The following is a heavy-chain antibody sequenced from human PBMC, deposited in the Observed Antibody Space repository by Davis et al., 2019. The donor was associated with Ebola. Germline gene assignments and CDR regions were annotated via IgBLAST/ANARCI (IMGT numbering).Heavy chain of an antibody. CDR3: ARSTGGSGWCFDY. D-gene: IGHD6-19*01. V-gene: IGHV1-2*02. Sequence: ASVKVSCKASGYTFTGSYMHWARQAPGQGLEWMGWINPNSGGTSYAQKFQGRVTMTRDTSTSTVYMELSSLRSEDTAVYYCARSTGGSGWCFDYWGQGTLVTVSS. J-gene: IGHJ4*02. CDR1: GYTFTGSY. CDR2: INPNSGGT.